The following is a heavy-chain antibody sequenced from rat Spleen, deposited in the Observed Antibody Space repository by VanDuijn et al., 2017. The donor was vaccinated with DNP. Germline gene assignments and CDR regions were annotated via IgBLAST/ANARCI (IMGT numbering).Heavy chain of an antibody. J-gene: IGHJ2*01. CDR1: GFIFSNYW. CDR2: ITNTGGTI. D-gene: IGHD1-4*01. CDR3: AREIPERVFDY. Sequence: EVQLVESGGGSVQPGSPLKLSCAASGFIFSNYWMNWVRQAPGRGLEWVASITNTGGTIYYPDSVKGRFTISRDNAKNTVDMQLSSLRSEDTAMYFCAREIPERVFDYWGQGVMVSVSS. V-gene: IGHV5-31*01.